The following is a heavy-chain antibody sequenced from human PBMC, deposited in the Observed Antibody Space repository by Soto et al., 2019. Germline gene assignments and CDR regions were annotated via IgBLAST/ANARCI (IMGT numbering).Heavy chain of an antibody. CDR1: GGTFSSYA. V-gene: IGHV1-69*12. CDR2: IIPIFGTA. D-gene: IGHD3-22*01. CDR3: ARALRDYYDSSGYYYYFDY. J-gene: IGHJ4*02. Sequence: QVQLVQSGAEVKKPGSSVKVSCKASGGTFSSYAISWVRQAPGQGLEWMGGIIPIFGTANYAQKLQGRVTITADESTSTAYMELSSLRSEDTAVYYCARALRDYYDSSGYYYYFDYWGQGTLVTVSS.